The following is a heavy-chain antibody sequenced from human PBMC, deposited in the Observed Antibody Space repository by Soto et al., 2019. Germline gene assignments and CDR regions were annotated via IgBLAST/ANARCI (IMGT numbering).Heavy chain of an antibody. D-gene: IGHD5-18*01. J-gene: IGHJ4*02. V-gene: IGHV4-61*01. CDR3: ARDIRGYSRAFDY. Sequence: SETLSLTCTVSGDSVSSDSYYWTWIRQPPGKGLEWIGYIYSSGSTKYNPSLKSRVTISLDTSSNQFSLELTSVTAADTAVYYCARDIRGYSRAFDYCGQGTLVTVSS. CDR2: IYSSGST. CDR1: GDSVSSDSYY.